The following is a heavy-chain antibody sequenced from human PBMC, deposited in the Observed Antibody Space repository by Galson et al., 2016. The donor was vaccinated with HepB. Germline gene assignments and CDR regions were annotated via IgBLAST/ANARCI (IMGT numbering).Heavy chain of an antibody. CDR2: ISYDGSIT. CDR3: GRGLLGTTTFDI. CDR1: RFAFSKYA. V-gene: IGHV3-30*04. D-gene: IGHD3-16*01. J-gene: IGHJ3*02. Sequence: SLRLSCAASRFAFSKYALHWVRQAPGKGLEWVAVISYDGSITYYADSVKGRFTISRDNAKNSLYLQMNSLRVEDTAVYYCGRGLLGTTTFDIWGQGTMVTVSS.